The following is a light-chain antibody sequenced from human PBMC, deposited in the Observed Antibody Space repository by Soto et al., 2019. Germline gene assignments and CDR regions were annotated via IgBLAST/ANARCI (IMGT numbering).Light chain of an antibody. Sequence: EIVMTQSPATLSVSPGERATLSCRASQSVSRNLAWYQQKPGQAPRLLIYSVSTRATGIPARFSGSVSGTEFTLTISSLQSEDFAVYYCQQYYDWPLTFGGGTKVEI. CDR3: QQYYDWPLT. CDR2: SVS. CDR1: QSVSRN. J-gene: IGKJ4*01. V-gene: IGKV3-15*01.